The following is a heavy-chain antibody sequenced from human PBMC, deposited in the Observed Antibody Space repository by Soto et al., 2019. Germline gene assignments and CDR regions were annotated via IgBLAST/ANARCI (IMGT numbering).Heavy chain of an antibody. V-gene: IGHV4-39*01. CDR3: VSKTAKGFGELLPYYYYYMDV. J-gene: IGHJ6*03. Sequence: SETLSLTCTVSGGSISSSSYYWGWIRQPPGKGLEWIGSIYYSGSTYYNPSLKSRVTISVDTSKNQFSLKLSSVTAADTAVYYCVSKTAKGFGELLPYYYYYMDVWGKGTTVTVSS. CDR1: GGSISSSSYY. CDR2: IYYSGST. D-gene: IGHD3-10*01.